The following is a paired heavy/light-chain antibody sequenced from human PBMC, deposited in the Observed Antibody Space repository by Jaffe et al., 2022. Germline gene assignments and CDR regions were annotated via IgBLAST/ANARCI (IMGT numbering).Light chain of an antibody. V-gene: IGLV2-14*03. CDR2: DVS. CDR1: SSDVGGYNY. CDR3: ASFRSSSTLLV. Sequence: QSALTQPASVSGSPGQSITISCTGTSSDVGGYNYVSWYKQHPGKAPKLMIYDVSNRPSGVSNRFSGSKSGNTASLTISGLQAEDEADYYCASFRSSSTLLVFGGGTKLNVL. J-gene: IGLJ2*01.
Heavy chain of an antibody. D-gene: IGHD6-13*01. V-gene: IGHV3-23*01. CDR3: AKDPGIHWYQYLDY. J-gene: IGHJ4*02. CDR2: INGGGDTT. Sequence: EVQLLESGGGLVQPGGSLRLACAASGFTFNNYAMSWVRQAPGKGLEWVSAINGGGDTTYYSDSVKGRFTISRDNSKNTLFLQMSSLRGEDTAVYYCAKDPGIHWYQYLDYWGQGSLVSVSS. CDR1: GFTFNNYA.